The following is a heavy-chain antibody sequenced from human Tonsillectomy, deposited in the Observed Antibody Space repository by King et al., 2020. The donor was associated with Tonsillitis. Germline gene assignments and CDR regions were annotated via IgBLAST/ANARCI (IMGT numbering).Heavy chain of an antibody. J-gene: IGHJ1*01. D-gene: IGHD1-14*01. V-gene: IGHV3-9*01. Sequence: VQLVESGGGLVQPGRSLRLSCVASGFTFDDYAMYWVRQAPGKGLEWVSGISWNSGSKAYADSVKGRFTISRDNAKNSLYLQMNSLRAEDTALYYCVKVFKAEAGPEENLQDWGQGTLVTVSS. CDR2: ISWNSGSK. CDR3: VKVFKAEAGPEENLQD. CDR1: GFTFDDYA.